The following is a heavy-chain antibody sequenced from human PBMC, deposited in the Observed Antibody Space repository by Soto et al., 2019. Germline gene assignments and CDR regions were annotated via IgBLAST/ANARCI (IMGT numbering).Heavy chain of an antibody. CDR2: INPYNGNT. CDR3: ARGPTSSRVDY. V-gene: IGHV1-18*01. Sequence: ASVKVSCKTSGYTFTRHGINWVRQAPGQGLEWMGWINPYNGNTKYAQKVQGRVTMTTDTSTSTAYMELRSLRSDDTAVYYCARGPTSSRVDYWGQGTQVTASS. CDR1: GYTFTRHG. J-gene: IGHJ4*02. D-gene: IGHD6-13*01.